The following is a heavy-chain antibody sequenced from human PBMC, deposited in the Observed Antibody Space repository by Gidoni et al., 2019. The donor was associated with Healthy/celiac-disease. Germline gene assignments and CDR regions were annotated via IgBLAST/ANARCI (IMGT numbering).Heavy chain of an antibody. V-gene: IGHV3-23*01. Sequence: EVQLLESGGGLVQPGGSLRLSCAASGFTFSSHAMCWVRQAPGKGLEWVSAISGSGGSTYYADSVKGRFTISRDNSKNTLYLQMNSLRAEDTAVYYCANSPITPFVYSSSFVFDYWGQGTLVTVSS. CDR1: GFTFSSHA. D-gene: IGHD6-6*01. J-gene: IGHJ4*02. CDR2: ISGSGGST. CDR3: ANSPITPFVYSSSFVFDY.